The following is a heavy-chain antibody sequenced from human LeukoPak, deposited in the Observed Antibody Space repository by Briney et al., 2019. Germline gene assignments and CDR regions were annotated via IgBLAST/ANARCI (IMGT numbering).Heavy chain of an antibody. J-gene: IGHJ3*02. Sequence: ASVKVSCKASGYTFTSYYMHWVRQAPGQGLEWMGIINPSGGSTSYAQKFQGRVTMTRDTSTSTVYMELSSLRSEDTAVYYCARSNYGSGSYYTPNDAFDIWGQGTMVTVSS. CDR3: ARSNYGSGSYYTPNDAFDI. V-gene: IGHV1-46*01. D-gene: IGHD3-10*01. CDR1: GYTFTSYY. CDR2: INPSGGST.